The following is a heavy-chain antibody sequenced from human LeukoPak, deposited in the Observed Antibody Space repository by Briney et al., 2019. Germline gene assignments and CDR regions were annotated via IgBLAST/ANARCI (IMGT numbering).Heavy chain of an antibody. V-gene: IGHV4-59*01. CDR3: ARYGLIRGNDY. Sequence: SETLSLTCTVSGGSISSYFWSWIRQPPGKGLGWIGYIYNIGSTSYNPSLKSRVAISIDTSKNQFSLKLSSVTAADTAVYYCARYGLIRGNDYWGQGTLVTVSS. J-gene: IGHJ4*02. CDR1: GGSISSYF. CDR2: IYNIGST. D-gene: IGHD3-16*01.